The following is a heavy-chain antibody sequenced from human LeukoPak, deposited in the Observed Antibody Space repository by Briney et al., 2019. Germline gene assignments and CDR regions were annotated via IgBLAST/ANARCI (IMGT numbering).Heavy chain of an antibody. CDR3: ARDVGGYSGYDDAFDI. CDR1: GFTFSSYR. Sequence: GGSLRLSCAASGFTFSSYRMNWVRQAPGKGLEWVSYISSSSGSTIYYADSVKGRFTISRDNAKNSLYLQMNSLRAEDTAVYYCARDVGGYSGYDDAFDIWGQGTMVTVSS. CDR2: ISSSSGSTI. J-gene: IGHJ3*02. V-gene: IGHV3-48*04. D-gene: IGHD5-12*01.